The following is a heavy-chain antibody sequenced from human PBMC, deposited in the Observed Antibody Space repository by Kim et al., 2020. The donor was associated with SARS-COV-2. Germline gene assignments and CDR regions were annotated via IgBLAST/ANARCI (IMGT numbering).Heavy chain of an antibody. V-gene: IGHV1-69*13. D-gene: IGHD1-20*01. CDR2: IIPIFGTA. CDR1: GGTFSSYA. Sequence: SVKVSCKASGGTFSSYAISWVRQAPGQGLEWMGGIIPIFGTANYAQKFQGRVTITADESTSTAYMELSSLRSEDTAVYYCARVWGYNWNGGWFDPWGQGTLVTVSS. CDR3: ARVWGYNWNGGWFDP. J-gene: IGHJ5*02.